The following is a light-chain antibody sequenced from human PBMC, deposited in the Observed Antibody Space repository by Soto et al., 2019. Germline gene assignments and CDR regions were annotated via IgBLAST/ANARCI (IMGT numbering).Light chain of an antibody. CDR2: GAY. CDR3: QQHDGSPGALT. V-gene: IGKV3-20*01. CDR1: ETVSSSY. J-gene: IGKJ4*01. Sequence: EVVLTQSPAALSLSPGERATLSCGASETVSSSYLAWYQQKPGQAPRLLIYGAYTTAIGVPDRFSGSGSGTDFTLTISRLEPEDFAVYYCQQHDGSPGALTFGGGTRVEIK.